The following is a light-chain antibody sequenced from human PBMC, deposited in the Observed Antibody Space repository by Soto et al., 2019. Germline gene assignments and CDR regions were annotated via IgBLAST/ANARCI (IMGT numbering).Light chain of an antibody. J-gene: IGKJ1*01. V-gene: IGKV3-20*01. Sequence: EIVLTQSPVTLSLSPGERATLSCRASQSISSSYLAWYQQKPGQAPRPLIFGASSRASGIPGRFSGSGSGTDFTLTISRLEPEDFAVYYCQHYGNSATWTFGQGTKVEIK. CDR2: GAS. CDR1: QSISSSY. CDR3: QHYGNSATWT.